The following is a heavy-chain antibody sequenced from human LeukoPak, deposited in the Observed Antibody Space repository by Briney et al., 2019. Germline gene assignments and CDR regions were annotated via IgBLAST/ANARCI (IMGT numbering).Heavy chain of an antibody. Sequence: GGFLRLSCAASGFTFSSYAMSWVRQAPGKGLEWVSAISGSGGSTYYADSVKGRFTISRDNSKNTLYLQMNSLRAEDTAVYYCAKALHYYDSSGYYLYYFDYWGQGTLVTVSS. V-gene: IGHV3-23*01. J-gene: IGHJ4*02. CDR2: ISGSGGST. CDR3: AKALHYYDSSGYYLYYFDY. D-gene: IGHD3-22*01. CDR1: GFTFSSYA.